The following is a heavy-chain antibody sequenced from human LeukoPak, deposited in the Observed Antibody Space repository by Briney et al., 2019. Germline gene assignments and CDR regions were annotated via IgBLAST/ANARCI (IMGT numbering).Heavy chain of an antibody. CDR2: ISYDGRSY. J-gene: IGHJ4*02. Sequence: GGSLRLSCAASGFTFSSYGMHWVRQAPGKGLEWVAVISYDGRSYYYADSVKGRFTISRDNSKNTLYLQMNSLRAEDTAVYYCAKASAMIVVVSKHFDYWGQGTLVTVSS. V-gene: IGHV3-30*18. CDR1: GFTFSSYG. D-gene: IGHD3-22*01. CDR3: AKASAMIVVVSKHFDY.